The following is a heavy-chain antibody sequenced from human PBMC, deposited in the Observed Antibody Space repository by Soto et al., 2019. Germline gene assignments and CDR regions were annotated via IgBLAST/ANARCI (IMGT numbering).Heavy chain of an antibody. CDR3: ARYDYNGYYYDY. CDR1: GYSFSTYY. J-gene: IGHJ4*02. CDR2: INPSGGST. Sequence: ASVRVSCKASGYSFSTYYMHCVRQAPGQGYEWMGIINPSGGSTTYAQKFQGRVTMTRDTSTTTVYMELSSLKSEDTAVYYCARYDYNGYYYDYWGQGTLVTVSS. V-gene: IGHV1-46*01. D-gene: IGHD4-4*01.